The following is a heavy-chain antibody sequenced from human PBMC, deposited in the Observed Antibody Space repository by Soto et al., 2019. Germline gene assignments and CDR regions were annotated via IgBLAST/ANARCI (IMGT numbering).Heavy chain of an antibody. Sequence: QVQLQESGPGLVKPSGTLSLTCAVSGGSISRSNWWSWVRQPPGKGLEWIGEIYHSGSTNYNPSLKSRVTISADKSKNQFSLKLSSVTAADTAVYYCARALQWLDEGGYFDYWGQGTLVTVSS. V-gene: IGHV4-4*02. CDR3: ARALQWLDEGGYFDY. CDR1: GGSISRSNW. D-gene: IGHD6-19*01. J-gene: IGHJ4*02. CDR2: IYHSGST.